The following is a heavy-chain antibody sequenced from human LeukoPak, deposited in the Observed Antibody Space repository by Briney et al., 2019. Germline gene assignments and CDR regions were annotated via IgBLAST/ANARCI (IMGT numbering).Heavy chain of an antibody. CDR2: IYYSGST. CDR1: GFTFSDYY. CDR3: ARHANSASSRNWFDP. D-gene: IGHD3-22*01. J-gene: IGHJ5*02. V-gene: IGHV4-39*01. Sequence: GSLRLSCAASGFTFSDYYMSWIRQPPGKGLEWIGSIYYSGSTYYNPSLKSRVTISVDTSKNQFSLKLSSVTAADTAVYYCARHANSASSRNWFDPWGQGTLVTVSS.